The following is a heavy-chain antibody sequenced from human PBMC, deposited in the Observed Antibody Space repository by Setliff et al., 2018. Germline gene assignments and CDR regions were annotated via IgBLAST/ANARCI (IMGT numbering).Heavy chain of an antibody. CDR1: RGSINSHY. CDR2: IFGSGST. J-gene: IGHJ4*02. V-gene: IGHV4-4*07. Sequence: SETLSLTCTVSRGSINSHYWSWIRQPAGMGLEWIGRIFGSGSTNYNPSLKSRVTMSIDTSKNQFFLKVRSVTAADTAVYYCARDRGSNNSPEDFDYWGLGTLVTVSS. CDR3: ARDRGSNNSPEDFDY. D-gene: IGHD1-1*01.